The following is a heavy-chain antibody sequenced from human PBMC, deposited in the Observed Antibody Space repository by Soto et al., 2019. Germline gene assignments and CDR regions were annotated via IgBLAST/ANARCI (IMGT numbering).Heavy chain of an antibody. Sequence: QVTLKESAPVLVKPTETLTLRCTVSGLSITDSEMGVSWIRQPPGQPLEWLAHIDSSGEKSYRTFLKSRLAISKDTSKSKIVLTMTNMDPADTATYYCARRHLAVAVSPWFDPWGQGIPVTVSS. CDR3: ARRHLAVAVSPWFDP. D-gene: IGHD6-19*01. J-gene: IGHJ5*02. CDR1: GLSITDSEMG. V-gene: IGHV2-26*01. CDR2: IDSSGEK.